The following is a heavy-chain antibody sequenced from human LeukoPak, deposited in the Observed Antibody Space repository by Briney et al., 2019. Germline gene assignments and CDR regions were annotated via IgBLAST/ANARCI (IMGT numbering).Heavy chain of an antibody. CDR1: GYTFTGYF. CDR2: INPHSGGT. CDR3: ARGGGTSGQELDY. V-gene: IGHV1-2*02. Sequence: ASVKVSCKASGYTFTGYFMHWVRQAPGQGLEWMGWINPHSGGTDNAQNFQGRVTMTRDTSINTAYMELTRMTSDDTAVYFCARGGGTSGQELDYWGQGTLVTVSS. D-gene: IGHD3-3*01. J-gene: IGHJ4*02.